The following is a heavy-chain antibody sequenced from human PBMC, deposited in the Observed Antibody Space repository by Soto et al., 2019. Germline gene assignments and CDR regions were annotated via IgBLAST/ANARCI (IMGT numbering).Heavy chain of an antibody. CDR1: GFSFGAYA. Sequence: GGSLRLSCAASGFSFGAYAMHWVRQAPGKGLEWVSTISWNSGTIGYADSVKGRFTISRDNANNYLYLKMNSLRVEDTDFYYCARGTAPRPFYNCFDPCGQGSLVTVSS. J-gene: IGHJ5*02. CDR2: ISWNSGTI. V-gene: IGHV3-9*01. CDR3: ARGTAPRPFYNCFDP. D-gene: IGHD6-6*01.